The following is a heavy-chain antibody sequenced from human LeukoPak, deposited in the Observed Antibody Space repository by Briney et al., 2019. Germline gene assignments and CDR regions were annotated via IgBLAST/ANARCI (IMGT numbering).Heavy chain of an antibody. V-gene: IGHV3-23*01. D-gene: IGHD3-22*01. CDR3: AKRPRDSSGYYLGAFDI. CDR2: IYASGSAT. J-gene: IGHJ3*02. Sequence: GGSLRLSCAASGFTFSSYAMAWVRQAPGKGLEWVSGIYASGSATHYADIVKGRFTISRDNSKNTLYLQMNTLRAEDTAVYYCAKRPRDSSGYYLGAFDIWGQGTMVTVSS. CDR1: GFTFSSYA.